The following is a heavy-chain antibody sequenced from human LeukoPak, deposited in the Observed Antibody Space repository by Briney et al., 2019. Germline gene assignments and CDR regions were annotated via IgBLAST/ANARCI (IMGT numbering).Heavy chain of an antibody. CDR2: IKQDGSEK. CDR3: ARDIRFYPLSGYDYFDY. D-gene: IGHD5-12*01. V-gene: IGHV3-7*01. CDR1: GFTFSSYW. Sequence: GGSLRLSCAASGFTFSSYWMSWVRQAPGKGLEWVANIKQDGSEKYYVDSVKGRFTISRDNAKNSLYLQMNSLRAEDTAVYYCARDIRFYPLSGYDYFDYWGQGTLVTVSS. J-gene: IGHJ4*02.